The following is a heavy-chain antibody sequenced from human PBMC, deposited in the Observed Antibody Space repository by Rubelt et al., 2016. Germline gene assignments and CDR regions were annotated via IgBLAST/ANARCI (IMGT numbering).Heavy chain of an antibody. CDR1: GGSISSSSYY. J-gene: IGHJ4*02. V-gene: IGHV4-39*01. Sequence: QLQLQESGPGLVKPSETLSLTCTVSGGSISSSSYYWGWIRQPPGKGLEWIGSIYYSGSTYYNPSLKSRVTISGDTSKNQFPLKLSSVTAADTAVYYCASHIDGYGYYWGQGTLVTVSS. CDR3: ASHIDGYGYY. D-gene: IGHD5-24*01. CDR2: IYYSGST.